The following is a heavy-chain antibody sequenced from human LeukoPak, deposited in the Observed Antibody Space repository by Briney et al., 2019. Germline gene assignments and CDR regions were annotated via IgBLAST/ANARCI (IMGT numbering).Heavy chain of an antibody. V-gene: IGHV3-48*01. CDR1: GFTFSSYS. J-gene: IGHJ4*02. CDR3: ATDIVI. CDR2: ISSDSGTI. Sequence: GGSLRLSCAASGFTFSSYSINWVRQAPGKGLEWVSYISSDSGTIYYADSVRGRFTISRDNSKNTLYLQMNSLRAEDTAVYYCATDIVIWGQGTLVTVSS. D-gene: IGHD2/OR15-2a*01.